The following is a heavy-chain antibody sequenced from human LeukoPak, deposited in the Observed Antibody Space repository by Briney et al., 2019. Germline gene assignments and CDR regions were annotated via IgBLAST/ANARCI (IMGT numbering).Heavy chain of an antibody. D-gene: IGHD2-15*01. J-gene: IGHJ4*02. Sequence: GGSLRLSCAASGFSFSSYAMSWVRQAPGKGLEWVSAISGSGGSTYYADSVKGRFTISRDNSKNTLYLQMNSLRAEDTAVYYWAKARYCSGGSCYFDYWGQGTLVTVSS. V-gene: IGHV3-23*01. CDR2: ISGSGGST. CDR3: AKARYCSGGSCYFDY. CDR1: GFSFSSYA.